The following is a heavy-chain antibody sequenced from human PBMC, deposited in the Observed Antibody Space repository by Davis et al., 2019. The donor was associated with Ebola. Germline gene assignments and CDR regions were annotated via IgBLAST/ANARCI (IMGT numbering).Heavy chain of an antibody. D-gene: IGHD3-10*01. CDR2: IYYSGST. J-gene: IGHJ6*02. CDR1: GGSISSYY. CDR3: ARDEITYYYGSGRYYYYGMDV. V-gene: IGHV4-59*01. Sequence: MPSETLSLTCTVSGGSISSYYWSWIRQPPGKGLGWIGYIYYSGSTNYNPSLKSRVTISVDTSKNQFSLKLSSVTAAVTAVYYCARDEITYYYGSGRYYYYGMDVWGQGTTVTVSS.